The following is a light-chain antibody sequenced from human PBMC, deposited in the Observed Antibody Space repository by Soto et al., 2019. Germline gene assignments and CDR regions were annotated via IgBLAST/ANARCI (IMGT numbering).Light chain of an antibody. Sequence: QSALAQPTSVSGSPGQSITISCTGNHNDIGTYDYVSWYQQHPGRAPRLLIHGVTTRPSGISGRFSASKSGLTASLSISGLQAEDEADYYCYSFTSGNALYVFGTGTKVNVL. J-gene: IGLJ1*01. V-gene: IGLV2-14*03. CDR1: HNDIGTYDY. CDR2: GVT. CDR3: YSFTSGNALYV.